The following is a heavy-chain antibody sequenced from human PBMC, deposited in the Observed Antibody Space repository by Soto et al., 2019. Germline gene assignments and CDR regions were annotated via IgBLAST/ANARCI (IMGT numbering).Heavy chain of an antibody. CDR2: ISSSGSTI. CDR1: GFTFSSYE. Sequence: ESGGGLVQPGGSLRLSCAASGFTFSSYEMNWVRQAAGKGLEWVSYISSSGSTIYYADSVKGRFTISRDNAKNSLYLQMNSLRAEDTAVYYCARDATYYYDSSGYYDYWGQGTLVTVSS. J-gene: IGHJ4*02. CDR3: ARDATYYYDSSGYYDY. D-gene: IGHD3-22*01. V-gene: IGHV3-48*03.